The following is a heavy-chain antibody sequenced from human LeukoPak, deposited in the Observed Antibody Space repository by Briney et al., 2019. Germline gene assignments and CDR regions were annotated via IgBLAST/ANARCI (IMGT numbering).Heavy chain of an antibody. V-gene: IGHV3-30*04. CDR2: ISYDGSNK. Sequence: GGSLRLSCAASGFTFSSYAMHWVRQAPGKGLEWVAVISYDGSNKYYADSVKGRFTISRDNSKNTLYLQMNSLRAEDTAVYCCARGDCSSTSCSDDSYYYYGMDVWGQGTTVTVSS. J-gene: IGHJ6*02. D-gene: IGHD2-2*01. CDR3: ARGDCSSTSCSDDSYYYYGMDV. CDR1: GFTFSSYA.